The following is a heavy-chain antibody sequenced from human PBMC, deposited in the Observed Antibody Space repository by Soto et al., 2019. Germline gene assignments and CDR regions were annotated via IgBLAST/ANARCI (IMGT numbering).Heavy chain of an antibody. J-gene: IGHJ6*02. Sequence: QVQLVQSGAEVKKPGSSVKVSCKASGGTFSSSGVNWARQAPGQGLEWMGRFIPMLGLTNYAQKFKGRVTITADKSTSTAYMELTSLRSEDTAVYYCARRRYTGYGDLNYDYGLDVWGQETTVIVSS. CDR2: FIPMLGLT. CDR3: ARRRYTGYGDLNYDYGLDV. CDR1: GGTFSSSG. V-gene: IGHV1-69*02. D-gene: IGHD5-12*01.